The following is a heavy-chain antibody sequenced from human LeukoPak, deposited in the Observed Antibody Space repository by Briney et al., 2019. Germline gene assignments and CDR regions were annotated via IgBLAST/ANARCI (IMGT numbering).Heavy chain of an antibody. CDR2: IRQDGSEK. V-gene: IGHV3-7*01. CDR3: TRDTPVVAAIGAH. J-gene: IGHJ4*02. CDR1: GFTFSSHW. D-gene: IGHD2-15*01. Sequence: GGSLRLSCAASGFTFSSHWMSWVRQAPGKGLEWGAHIRQDGSEKYYLDSVKGRFTISRDNAKNSLYLQMNSLRAEDTAVYYCTRDTPVVAAIGAHWGQGTLVTVSS.